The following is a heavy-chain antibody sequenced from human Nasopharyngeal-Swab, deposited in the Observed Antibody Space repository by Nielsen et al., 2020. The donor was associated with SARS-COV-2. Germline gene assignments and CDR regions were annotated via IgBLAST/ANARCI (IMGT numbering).Heavy chain of an antibody. D-gene: IGHD5-18*01. Sequence: SETLSLTCTVSGVSLSSSSYFWGWIRQPPGKGLEWIGSIYYSGNTYSNPSLKSRVTISVDTSNNQFSLKLSSVTAADTAVYYCATYGYGSYYYYMDVWGKGTTVTVSS. CDR3: ATYGYGSYYYYMDV. CDR2: IYYSGNT. V-gene: IGHV4-39*01. J-gene: IGHJ6*03. CDR1: GVSLSSSSYF.